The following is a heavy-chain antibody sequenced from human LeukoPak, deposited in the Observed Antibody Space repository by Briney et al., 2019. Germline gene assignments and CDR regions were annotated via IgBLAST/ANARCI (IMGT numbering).Heavy chain of an antibody. CDR1: GFTFSSYE. V-gene: IGHV3-30*04. Sequence: GGSLRLSCAASGFTFSSYEMNWVRQAPGKGLEWVAFISYDGTNKYYADSVKGRFTISRDNSKNTLYLQMNSLRAEDTAMYYCAKGRDGYNDYWGQGTLVTVSS. J-gene: IGHJ4*02. CDR2: ISYDGTNK. D-gene: IGHD5-24*01. CDR3: AKGRDGYNDY.